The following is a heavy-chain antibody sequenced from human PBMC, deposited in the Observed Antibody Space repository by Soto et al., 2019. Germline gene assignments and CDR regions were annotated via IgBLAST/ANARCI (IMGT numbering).Heavy chain of an antibody. J-gene: IGHJ4*02. CDR1: GLTFSRVD. D-gene: IGHD1-20*01. Sequence: GGSLRLSCVVSGLTFSRVDLSWVRQPPGKGLEWVSASGSSNLNTYYVDSVKGRFTISRDNAKNSLYLQMNSLRAEDTAVYYCARDRGITAHYFDYWGQGTLVTVSS. V-gene: IGHV3-21*01. CDR2: SGSSNLNT. CDR3: ARDRGITAHYFDY.